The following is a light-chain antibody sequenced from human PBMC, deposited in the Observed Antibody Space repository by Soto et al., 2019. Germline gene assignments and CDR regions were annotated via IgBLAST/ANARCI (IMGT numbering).Light chain of an antibody. CDR3: SSYTSSSTRLYV. Sequence: QSVLTQPASVSGSPGQSITISCTGTSSDVGGYNYVSWYQQHPGKAPKLMIYEVSNLPSGVSNRFSGSKSGNTASLTISGLQAEDEAVYYCSSYTSSSTRLYVFGTGTKVTVL. CDR1: SSDVGGYNY. V-gene: IGLV2-14*01. J-gene: IGLJ1*01. CDR2: EVS.